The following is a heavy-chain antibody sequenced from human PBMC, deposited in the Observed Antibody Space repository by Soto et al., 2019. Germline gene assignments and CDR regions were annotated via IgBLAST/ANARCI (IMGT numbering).Heavy chain of an antibody. J-gene: IGHJ6*03. CDR3: ARDRRYYDILTGFQQGYYMDV. CDR1: GGSFSGYY. CDR2: INHSGST. V-gene: IGHV4-34*01. Sequence: PSETLSLTCAVYGGSFSGYYWSWIRQPPGKGLEWIGEINHSGSTNYNPSLKSRVTISVDTSKNQFSLKLSSVTAADTAVYYCARDRRYYDILTGFQQGYYMDVWGKGTTVTVS. D-gene: IGHD3-9*01.